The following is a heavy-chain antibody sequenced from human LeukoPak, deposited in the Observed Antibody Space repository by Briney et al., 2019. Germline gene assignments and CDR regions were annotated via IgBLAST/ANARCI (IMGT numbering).Heavy chain of an antibody. CDR2: ISSSGSNM. Sequence: GGSLRLSCAASGFMFSSYSMNWVRQAPGKGLEWVSSISSSGSNMYYADSVKGRFTISRDNAKNSLFLQMNSLRAEDTAVYYCARSGYCSGGSCYYAFDIWGQGTMVTVSS. CDR3: ARSGYCSGGSCYYAFDI. J-gene: IGHJ3*02. V-gene: IGHV3-21*01. D-gene: IGHD2-15*01. CDR1: GFMFSSYS.